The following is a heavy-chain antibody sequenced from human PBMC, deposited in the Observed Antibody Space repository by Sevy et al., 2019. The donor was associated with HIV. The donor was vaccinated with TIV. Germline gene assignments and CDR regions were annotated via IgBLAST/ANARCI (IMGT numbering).Heavy chain of an antibody. V-gene: IGHV4-34*01. CDR3: ARAGCGGDCYSLDY. J-gene: IGHJ4*02. CDR1: GGSFSGYY. CDR2: INHSGST. Sequence: SETLSLTCAVYGGSFSGYYWSWIRQPPGKGLEWIGEINHSGSTNYNPSPKSRVTISVDTSKNQFSLKLSSVTAADTAVYYCARAGCGGDCYSLDYWGQGTLVTFSS. D-gene: IGHD2-21*02.